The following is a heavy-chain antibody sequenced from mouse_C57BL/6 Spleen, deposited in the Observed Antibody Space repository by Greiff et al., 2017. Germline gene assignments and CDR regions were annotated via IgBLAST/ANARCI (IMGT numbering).Heavy chain of an antibody. Sequence: VKLMESGAELVKPGASVKISCKASGYAFSSYWMNWVKQRPGKGLEWIGQIYPGDGDTNYNGKFKGKATLTADKSSSTAYMQLSSLTSEDSAVYFCARSVTPRMFAYWGQGTLVTVSA. V-gene: IGHV1-80*01. CDR1: GYAFSSYW. J-gene: IGHJ3*01. CDR3: ARSVTPRMFAY. CDR2: IYPGDGDT. D-gene: IGHD2-3*01.